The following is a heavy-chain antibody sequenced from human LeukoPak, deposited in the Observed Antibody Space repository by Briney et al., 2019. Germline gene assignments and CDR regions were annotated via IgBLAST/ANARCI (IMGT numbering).Heavy chain of an antibody. CDR2: IYYSGST. Sequence: SETLPLTCTVSGGSISSYYWSWIRQPPGKGLEWIGYIYYSGSTNYNPSLKSRVTISVDTSKNQFSLKLSSVTAADTAVYYCARLTYCSSTSCWDAFDIWGQGTMVTVSS. CDR1: GGSISSYY. CDR3: ARLTYCSSTSCWDAFDI. V-gene: IGHV4-59*08. J-gene: IGHJ3*02. D-gene: IGHD2-2*01.